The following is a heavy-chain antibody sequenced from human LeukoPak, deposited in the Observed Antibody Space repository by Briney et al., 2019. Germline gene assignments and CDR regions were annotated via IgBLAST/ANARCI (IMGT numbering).Heavy chain of an antibody. Sequence: HWASVKVSCKASGYTFTSYAMHWVRQAPGQRLEWMGWINAGNGNTKYSQKFQGRVTITRDTSASTAYMELSSLRSEDTAVYYCARADDYGDYVMAKGFVYWGQGTLVTVSS. CDR2: INAGNGNT. J-gene: IGHJ4*02. CDR3: ARADDYGDYVMAKGFVY. D-gene: IGHD4-17*01. V-gene: IGHV1-3*01. CDR1: GYTFTSYA.